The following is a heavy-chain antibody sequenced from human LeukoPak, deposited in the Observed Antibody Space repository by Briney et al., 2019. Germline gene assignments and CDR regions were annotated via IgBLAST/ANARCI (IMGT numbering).Heavy chain of an antibody. CDR3: AREDNTLPYFQH. D-gene: IGHD2-15*01. V-gene: IGHV1-2*04. CDR1: GYTFTGYY. J-gene: IGHJ1*01. Sequence: ASVKVSSKASGYTFTGYYMHWVRQAPGQGLEWMGWINPNSGGTNYAQKFQGWVTMTRDTSISTAYMELSRLRSDDTAVYYCAREDNTLPYFQHWGQGTLVTVTS. CDR2: INPNSGGT.